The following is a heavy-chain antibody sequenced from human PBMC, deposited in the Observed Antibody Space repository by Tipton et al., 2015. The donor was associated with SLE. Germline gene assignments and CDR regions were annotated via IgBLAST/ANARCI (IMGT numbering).Heavy chain of an antibody. CDR1: CYSIISDACY. V-gene: IGHV4-31*03. D-gene: IGHD3-16*01. CDR3: ARVGAASGARYFDP. CDR2: FFYSGST. J-gene: IGHJ5*02. Sequence: TLSLTCTVSCYSIISDACYWSWVRQHPWRGLEWLAYFFYSGSTYYNPPLKSRLNISVDRSNNQFSLKLTSVTAADTAVYYCARVGAASGARYFDPWGQGMLVTVSS.